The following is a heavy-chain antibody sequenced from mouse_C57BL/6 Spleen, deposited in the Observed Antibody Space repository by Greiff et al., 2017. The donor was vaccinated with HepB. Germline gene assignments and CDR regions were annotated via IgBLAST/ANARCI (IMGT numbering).Heavy chain of an antibody. J-gene: IGHJ1*03. CDR3: AYYYGSSYGYFDV. V-gene: IGHV1-82*01. Sequence: QVQLQQSGPELVKPGASVKISCKASGYAFSSSWMNWVKQRPGKGLEWIGRIYPGDGDTNNNGKFKGKATLTADKSSSTAYMQLSSLTSEDSAVYFCAYYYGSSYGYFDVWGTGTTVTVSS. CDR1: GYAFSSSW. D-gene: IGHD1-1*01. CDR2: IYPGDGDT.